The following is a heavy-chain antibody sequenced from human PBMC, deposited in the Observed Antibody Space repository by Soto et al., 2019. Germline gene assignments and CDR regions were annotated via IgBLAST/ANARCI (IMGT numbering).Heavy chain of an antibody. D-gene: IGHD4-17*01. CDR1: GFTFSSYA. Sequence: PVGSLRLSCAASGFTFSSYAMSWVRQAPGKGLEWVSAISGSGGSTYYADSVKGRFTISRDDSKNTLYLQMNSLRAEDTAVYYCARGIGRRGDYYYYYYGMDVWGQGTTVTVSS. V-gene: IGHV3-23*01. J-gene: IGHJ6*02. CDR2: ISGSGGST. CDR3: ARGIGRRGDYYYYYYGMDV.